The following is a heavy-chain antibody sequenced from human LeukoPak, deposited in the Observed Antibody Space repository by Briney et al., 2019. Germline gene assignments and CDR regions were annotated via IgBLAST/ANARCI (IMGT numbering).Heavy chain of an antibody. V-gene: IGHV3-20*04. CDR3: ARDFLGGGYTNGVCMFDY. CDR2: INWNGGST. Sequence: PGGSLRLSCAASGFTFDDYGMSWVRQAPGKGLEWVSGINWNGGSTGYADSVKGRFTISRDNAKNSLYLQMNSLRAEDTAVYYCARDFLGGGYTNGVCMFDYWGQGTLVTVSS. CDR1: GFTFDDYG. J-gene: IGHJ4*02. D-gene: IGHD2-8*01.